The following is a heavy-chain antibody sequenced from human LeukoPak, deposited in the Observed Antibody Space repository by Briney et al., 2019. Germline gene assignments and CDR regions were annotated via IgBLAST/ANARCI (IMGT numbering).Heavy chain of an antibody. CDR1: GGSISSGDFY. V-gene: IGHV4-30-4*01. Sequence: SQTLSLTCTVSGGSISSGDFYWSWIRQPPGKGLEWIGYIYYSGNPYYNPSLKRRVTISVDTSKNQFSLKLSSVTAADTALYYCARDRANYADYRHAFDIWGQGTMVTVSS. CDR2: IYYSGNP. D-gene: IGHD4-17*01. CDR3: ARDRANYADYRHAFDI. J-gene: IGHJ3*02.